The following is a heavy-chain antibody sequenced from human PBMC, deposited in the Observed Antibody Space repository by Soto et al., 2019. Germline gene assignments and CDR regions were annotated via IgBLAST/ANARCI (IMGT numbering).Heavy chain of an antibody. CDR3: ARSGYSYGPNPLLY. CDR2: IYYSGST. D-gene: IGHD5-18*01. Sequence: QVQLQESGPGLVKPSQTLSLTFTVSGGSISSGGYYWSWIRQRPGKDLEWTGYIYYSGSTYYNPSLKSRVTISVDTSKNQFSLKLSSVTAADTAVYYCARSGYSYGPNPLLYCGQGTLVTVSS. CDR1: GGSISSGGYY. J-gene: IGHJ4*02. V-gene: IGHV4-31*03.